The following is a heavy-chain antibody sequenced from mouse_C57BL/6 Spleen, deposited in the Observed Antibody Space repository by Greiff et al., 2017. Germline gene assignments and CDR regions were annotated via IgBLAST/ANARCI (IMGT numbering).Heavy chain of an antibody. CDR2: ISDGGSYT. CDR3: ARYDYDYYWDY. CDR1: GFTFSSYA. V-gene: IGHV5-4*01. D-gene: IGHD2-4*01. J-gene: IGHJ2*01. Sequence: EVQLVESGGGLVKPGGSLKLSCAASGFTFSSYAMSWVRQTPEKRLEWVATISDGGSYTNYPDTVKGRFTISRDNAKNNLYLQMSHLKSEDTAMYYCARYDYDYYWDYWGQGTTLTVSS.